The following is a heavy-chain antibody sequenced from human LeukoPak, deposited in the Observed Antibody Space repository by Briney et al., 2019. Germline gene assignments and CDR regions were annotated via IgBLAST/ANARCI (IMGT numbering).Heavy chain of an antibody. V-gene: IGHV1-18*01. Sequence: ASVKVSCKASGYTFTSYGISWVRQAPGQGLEWMGWISAYNGNTNYAQKLQGRVTMTTDTSTSTACMELRSLRSDDTAVYYCARETSYGSGSFRRDYYNYYGMDVWGQGTTVTVSS. CDR3: ARETSYGSGSFRRDYYNYYGMDV. CDR2: ISAYNGNT. D-gene: IGHD3-10*01. CDR1: GYTFTSYG. J-gene: IGHJ6*02.